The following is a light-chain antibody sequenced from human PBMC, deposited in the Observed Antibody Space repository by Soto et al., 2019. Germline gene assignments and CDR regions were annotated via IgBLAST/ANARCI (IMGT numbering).Light chain of an antibody. CDR1: SSDVGGYNY. CDR2: EIS. CDR3: SSYAGSNNWV. V-gene: IGLV2-8*01. Sequence: QSVLTQPPSASGSPGQSVTISCTGTSSDVGGYNYVSWYQQHPGKPPNLLINEISKRPSGVPDIFSGSKSGNTASLTVSGLQAEDEADYYCSSYAGSNNWVFGGGTKLTVL. J-gene: IGLJ2*01.